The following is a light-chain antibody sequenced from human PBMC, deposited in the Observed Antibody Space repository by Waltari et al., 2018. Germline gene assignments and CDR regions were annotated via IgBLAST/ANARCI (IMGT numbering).Light chain of an antibody. J-gene: IGLJ2*01. Sequence: QSITISCTGTSSDVGASTLISWYQQYPGKAPTLMIYEVYKRPSGVSDRFSGSKSDNTASLTISGLQAEDEADYYCCSYAGRSTLVFGGGTKLTVL. CDR3: CSYAGRSTLV. V-gene: IGLV2-23*02. CDR1: SSDVGASTL. CDR2: EVY.